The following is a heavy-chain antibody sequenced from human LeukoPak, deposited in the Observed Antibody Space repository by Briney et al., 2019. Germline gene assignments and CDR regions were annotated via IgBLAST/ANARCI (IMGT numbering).Heavy chain of an antibody. V-gene: IGHV4-39*01. CDR1: GGSISSSSYY. CDR3: ARHYRFDI. J-gene: IGHJ3*02. D-gene: IGHD1-14*01. CDR2: IYYSGST. Sequence: SETLSLTCTVPGGSISSSSYYWGWIRQPPGKGLEWIGSIYYSGSTYYNPFLKSRVTISVDTSKNQFSLKLSSVTAADTAVYYCARHYRFDIWGQGTMVTVSS.